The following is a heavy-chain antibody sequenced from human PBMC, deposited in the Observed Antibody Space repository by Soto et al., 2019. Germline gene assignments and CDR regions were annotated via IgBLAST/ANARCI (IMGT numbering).Heavy chain of an antibody. V-gene: IGHV3-23*01. CDR1: GFTLRDYA. CDR3: AKPGGVYWYFDL. J-gene: IGHJ2*01. CDR2: LSGRGGNT. D-gene: IGHD3-3*01. Sequence: LRLSCAASGFTLRDYAMTWVRQAPGKGLEWVSSLSGRGGNTYYADSVKGRFTISRANSENTLFLQMSSLRAEDTATYYCAKPGGVYWYFDLWGRGTLVTVSS.